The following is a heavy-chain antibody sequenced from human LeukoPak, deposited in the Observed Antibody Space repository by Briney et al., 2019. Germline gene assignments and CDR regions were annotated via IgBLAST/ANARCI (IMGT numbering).Heavy chain of an antibody. J-gene: IGHJ6*03. CDR3: ARDAGTYSSSWLSYYYYYMDV. Sequence: ASVKVSCKASGYTFTGYYMHWVRQAPGQGLEWMGWINPNSGGTNYAQKFQGRVTMTRDTSTSTAYMELRSLRSDDTAVYYCARDAGTYSSSWLSYYYYYMDVWAKGPRSPSP. CDR1: GYTFTGYY. CDR2: INPNSGGT. D-gene: IGHD6-13*01. V-gene: IGHV1-2*02.